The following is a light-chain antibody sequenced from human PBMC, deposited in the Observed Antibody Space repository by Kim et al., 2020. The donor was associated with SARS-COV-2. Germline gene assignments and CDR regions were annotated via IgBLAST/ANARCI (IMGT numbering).Light chain of an antibody. Sequence: APGKTARITCGGNNIGIKSVHWYQQKPGQAPVLVIYNDSDRPSGIPERFSGSNSGNTATLTISRVEAEDEADYYCQVWDSSSDHVVFGGGTQLTVL. V-gene: IGLV3-21*04. CDR3: QVWDSSSDHVV. CDR2: NDS. J-gene: IGLJ2*01. CDR1: NIGIKS.